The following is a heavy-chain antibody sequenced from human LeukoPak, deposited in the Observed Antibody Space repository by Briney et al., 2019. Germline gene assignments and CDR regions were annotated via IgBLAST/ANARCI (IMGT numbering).Heavy chain of an antibody. V-gene: IGHV4-61*02. J-gene: IGHJ6*02. Sequence: SETLSLTCTVSGGSISSGSYYWSWIRQPAEKGLEWIGRIYTSGSTNYNPSLKSRVTISVDTSKNQFSLNLSSVTAADTAVYYCAREGCSGGSCYSYYYYGMDVWGQGTTVTVSS. CDR2: IYTSGST. D-gene: IGHD2-15*01. CDR1: GGSISSGSYY. CDR3: AREGCSGGSCYSYYYYGMDV.